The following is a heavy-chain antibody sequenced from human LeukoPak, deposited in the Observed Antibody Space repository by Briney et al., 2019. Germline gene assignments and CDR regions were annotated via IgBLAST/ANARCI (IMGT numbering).Heavy chain of an antibody. CDR1: GGSVSSGSYC. D-gene: IGHD2-2*01. CDR2: IYYSGST. J-gene: IGHJ6*04. Sequence: PSETLSLTCTVPGGSVSSGSYCWSWIRQPPGKGLEWIGYIYYSGSTNYNPSLKSRVTISVDTSKNQFSLKLSSVTAADTAVYYCARGIVVVPAATDGMDVWGKGTTVTVSS. CDR3: ARGIVVVPAATDGMDV. V-gene: IGHV4-61*01.